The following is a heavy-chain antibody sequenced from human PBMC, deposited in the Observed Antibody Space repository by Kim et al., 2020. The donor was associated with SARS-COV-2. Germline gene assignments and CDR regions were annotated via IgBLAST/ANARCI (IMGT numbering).Heavy chain of an antibody. Sequence: GRFTISRDNSKNTLYLQMNSLRAEDTAVYYCAITTSLPPTVSKLEGAFDIWGQGTMVTVSS. D-gene: IGHD4-4*01. J-gene: IGHJ3*02. V-gene: IGHV3-30*03. CDR3: AITTSLPPTVSKLEGAFDI.